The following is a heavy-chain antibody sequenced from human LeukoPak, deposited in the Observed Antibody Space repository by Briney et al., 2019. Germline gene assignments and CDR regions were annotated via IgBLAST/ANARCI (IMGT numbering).Heavy chain of an antibody. CDR3: ARALSYSYGSMDF. D-gene: IGHD5-18*01. J-gene: IGHJ4*02. CDR1: GLTFSSYS. V-gene: IGHV3-21*01. Sequence: GGSLRLSCAASGLTFSSYSMNWVRQAPGKGLEWVSSISSGSKYIYNADSVKGRFTISRDNAKNSLHLQMNSLRAEDTAVYYCARALSYSYGSMDFWGQGTLVIVSS. CDR2: ISSGSKYI.